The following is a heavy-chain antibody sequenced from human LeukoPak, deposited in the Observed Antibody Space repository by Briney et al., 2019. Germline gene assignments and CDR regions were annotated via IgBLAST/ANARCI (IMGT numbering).Heavy chain of an antibody. Sequence: GGSLRLSCTASGFTFSSYDMHWVRQDKGKGLEWVSAISTAGDPYYLGSVKGRFTISRENAKNSFYLQMNSLRARDTAVYYCAGQARPGAAEGAFDIWGQGTMVTVSS. D-gene: IGHD2-2*01. CDR3: AGQARPGAAEGAFDI. CDR2: ISTAGDP. J-gene: IGHJ3*02. V-gene: IGHV3-13*05. CDR1: GFTFSSYD.